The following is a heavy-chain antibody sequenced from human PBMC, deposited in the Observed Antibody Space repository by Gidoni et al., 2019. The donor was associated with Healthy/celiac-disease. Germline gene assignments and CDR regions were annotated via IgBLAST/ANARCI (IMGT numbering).Heavy chain of an antibody. D-gene: IGHD3-10*01. CDR2: ISGRCGSK. V-gene: IGHV3-23*01. CDR3: AKAEIGELDQAYGSGRYPY. CDR1: GFTFSSYA. Sequence: EVQLLESGGGLVQPGGSLRLSCAASGFTFSSYAMSWVRQAPGKGLEGVSGISGRCGSKYYARLGKGRFNISRDNSKNTLYLQMNRLRAEDTAVYYWAKAEIGELDQAYGSGRYPYWGQGTLVTVSS. J-gene: IGHJ4*02.